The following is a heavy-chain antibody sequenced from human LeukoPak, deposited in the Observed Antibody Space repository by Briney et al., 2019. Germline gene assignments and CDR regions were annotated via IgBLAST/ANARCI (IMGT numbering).Heavy chain of an antibody. V-gene: IGHV4-61*01. D-gene: IGHD2-21*02. CDR1: DGSVSSGSYY. Sequence: PSETLSLTCTVSDGSVSSGSYYWSWIRQPPGKGLEWIGYIYYSGSTNYNPSLKSRVTISVDTSKNQFSLKLSSVTAADTAVYYCARVGVVVTARWFDPWGQGTLVTVSS. CDR2: IYYSGST. CDR3: ARVGVVVTARWFDP. J-gene: IGHJ5*02.